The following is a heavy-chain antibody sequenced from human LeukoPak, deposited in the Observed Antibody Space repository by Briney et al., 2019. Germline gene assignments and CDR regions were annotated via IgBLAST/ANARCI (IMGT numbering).Heavy chain of an antibody. J-gene: IGHJ6*02. CDR2: ISWDGGNT. V-gene: IGHV3-43*01. CDR1: GFTFDDYT. D-gene: IGHD3-3*01. CDR3: AKEGFWSGYYSGSSYGMDV. Sequence: GGSLRLSCAASGFTFDDYTRHGVRQAPGKGLEWFSLISWDGGNTYYADSVKGRITISRDNSKNSLYLQMNSLGTEDTALYYCAKEGFWSGYYSGSSYGMDVWGQGTTVTVSS.